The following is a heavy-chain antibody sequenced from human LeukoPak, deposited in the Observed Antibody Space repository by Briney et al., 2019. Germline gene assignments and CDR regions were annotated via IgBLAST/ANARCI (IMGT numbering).Heavy chain of an antibody. Sequence: SETLSLTCTVSGGSISSYYWSWIRQPPGEGLEWIGYIYYSGSTNYNPSLKSRVTISVDTSKNQFSLKLSSVTAADTAVYYCARGHCSSTSCLFDCWGQGTLATVSS. V-gene: IGHV4-59*01. D-gene: IGHD2-2*01. J-gene: IGHJ4*02. CDR3: ARGHCSSTSCLFDC. CDR1: GGSISSYY. CDR2: IYYSGST.